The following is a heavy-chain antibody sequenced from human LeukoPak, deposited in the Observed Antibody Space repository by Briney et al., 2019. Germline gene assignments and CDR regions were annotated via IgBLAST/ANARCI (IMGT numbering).Heavy chain of an antibody. CDR1: GFTFSSYW. Sequence: GGSLRLSCAASGFTFSSYWMSWVRQAPGKGLEWVANIKQDGSEKYYVDSVKGRFTISRDNAKNSLYLQMNSLRAEDTALYYCARVKGSGYRNSIDYWGQGTLVTVSS. J-gene: IGHJ4*02. CDR3: ARVKGSGYRNSIDY. CDR2: IKQDGSEK. D-gene: IGHD3-3*01. V-gene: IGHV3-7*03.